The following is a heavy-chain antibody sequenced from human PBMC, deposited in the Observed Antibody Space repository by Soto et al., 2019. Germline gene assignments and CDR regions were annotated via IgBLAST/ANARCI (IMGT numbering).Heavy chain of an antibody. CDR1: GYTFTSYG. V-gene: IGHV1-18*01. D-gene: IGHD5-18*01. CDR3: ARDGFVDTAPGGYYYGMDV. J-gene: IGHJ6*02. Sequence: QVQLVQSGAEVKKPGASVKVSCKASGYTFTSYGISWVRQAPGQGLEWMGWISAYNGNTNYAQKLQGRVTMTTDTPASTAYMELRSLRSDDTAVYYCARDGFVDTAPGGYYYGMDVWGQGTTVTVSS. CDR2: ISAYNGNT.